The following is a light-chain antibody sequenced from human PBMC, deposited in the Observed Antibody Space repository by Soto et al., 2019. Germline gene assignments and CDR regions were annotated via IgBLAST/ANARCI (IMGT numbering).Light chain of an antibody. Sequence: QSVLTQSPSASGTPGQTITISCSGSSSNIGSNAVYWYQQLSGSAPKLLMHSNDQRPSGVPDRFSGSRTGTSASLAVSGLRSEDEADYFCSAWDDSLGGYVFGPGTQLSVL. CDR1: SSNIGSNA. V-gene: IGLV1-47*02. CDR2: SND. CDR3: SAWDDSLGGYV. J-gene: IGLJ1*01.